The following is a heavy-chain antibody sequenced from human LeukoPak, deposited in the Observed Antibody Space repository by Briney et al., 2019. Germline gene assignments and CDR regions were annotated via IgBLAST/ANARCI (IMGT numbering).Heavy chain of an antibody. CDR1: GGSFSGYY. Sequence: SETLSLTCAVYGGSFSGYYWSWIRQPPGKGLEWIGEINHSGSTNYNPSLKSRVTISVDTSKNQFSLKLSSVTAADTAVYYCARGLAGTTFYWGQGTLVIVSS. J-gene: IGHJ4*02. CDR3: ARGLAGTTFY. D-gene: IGHD1-1*01. V-gene: IGHV4-34*01. CDR2: INHSGST.